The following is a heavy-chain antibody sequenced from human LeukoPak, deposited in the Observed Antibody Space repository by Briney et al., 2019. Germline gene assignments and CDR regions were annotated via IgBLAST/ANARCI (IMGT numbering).Heavy chain of an antibody. CDR3: AKTGGSGWYAYFDY. J-gene: IGHJ4*02. CDR2: IRYDGSNK. D-gene: IGHD6-19*01. V-gene: IGHV3-30*02. CDR1: GFTFSNYG. Sequence: GGSLRLSCAASGFTFSNYGMHWVRQAPGKGLEWVAFIRYDGSNKYYADSVKGRFTISGDNSKNTLYLQMNSQRAEDTAVYYCAKTGGSGWYAYFDYGGEGTLVTVSS.